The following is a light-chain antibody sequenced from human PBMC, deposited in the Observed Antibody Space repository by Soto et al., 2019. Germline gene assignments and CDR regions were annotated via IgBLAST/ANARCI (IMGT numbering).Light chain of an antibody. Sequence: QSALTQPASVSGSPGQSITISCTGTSSDVGGYNYVSWYQQHPGKAPKLMIYDVSNRPSGVSNRFAGSKSGNTASLTISGLQVEDESDYYCSSYTSSSTPWVFGGVTNHTV. CDR1: SSDVGGYNY. J-gene: IGLJ3*02. CDR3: SSYTSSSTPWV. CDR2: DVS. V-gene: IGLV2-14*01.